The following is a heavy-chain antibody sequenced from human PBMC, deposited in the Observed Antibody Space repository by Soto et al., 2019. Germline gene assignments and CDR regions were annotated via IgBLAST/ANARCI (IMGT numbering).Heavy chain of an antibody. CDR2: IGAYNGHT. Sequence: ASVKVSCKASGYTFTNSGISWVRQAPGQGLEWMGWIGAYNGHTKYAQKLQGRVTMTTDTSTSTAYMELRSLKSDDTAVYYCAREDYYDSSGYLPVRYYFGMDVWGQGTTVTVS. J-gene: IGHJ6*02. CDR3: AREDYYDSSGYLPVRYYFGMDV. V-gene: IGHV1-18*01. D-gene: IGHD3-22*01. CDR1: GYTFTNSG.